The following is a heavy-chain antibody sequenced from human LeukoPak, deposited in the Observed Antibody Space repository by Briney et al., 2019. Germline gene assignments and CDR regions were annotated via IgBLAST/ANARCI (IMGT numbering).Heavy chain of an antibody. Sequence: ASVKVSCKTSGYTFTTHDINWVRQAPGQGRRWKVRVSAYNGYPKYGRRFQGRVTMTTDTSTNTAYMELRSLRSDDTAVYYCARVGTGTRSFDSWGQGTLVTVSS. CDR3: ARVGTGTRSFDS. D-gene: IGHD1/OR15-1a*01. J-gene: IGHJ4*02. CDR1: GYTFTTHD. CDR2: VSAYNGYP. V-gene: IGHV1-18*01.